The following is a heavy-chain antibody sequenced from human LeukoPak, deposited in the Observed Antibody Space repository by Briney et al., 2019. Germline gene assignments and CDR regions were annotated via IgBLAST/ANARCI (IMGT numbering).Heavy chain of an antibody. D-gene: IGHD3-22*01. Sequence: GGSLRLSCAASGFTFSSYAMSWVRQAPGKGLEWVSSISGNSGSTYYADSVRGRFTISRDNSKNTLYLQMNSLRAEDTAVYYCARGGYYYDSSGYHNYWGQGTLVTVSS. CDR1: GFTFSSYA. CDR3: ARGGYYYDSSGYHNY. CDR2: ISGNSGST. V-gene: IGHV3-23*01. J-gene: IGHJ4*02.